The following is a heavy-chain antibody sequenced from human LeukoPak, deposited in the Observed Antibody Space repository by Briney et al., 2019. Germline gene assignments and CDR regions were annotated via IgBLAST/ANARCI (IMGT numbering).Heavy chain of an antibody. CDR2: ISGDTSTI. CDR3: VRGTAAAGLGD. J-gene: IGHJ4*02. Sequence: VELGGSLRLSCAASGFTFSSFSMNWVRQAPGKGLEWVSYISGDTSTIYYADSVKGRFTISSDDPKNSPYLQMNSLRAEDTAVYYCVRGTAAAGLGDWGQGTLVTVSS. CDR1: GFTFSSFS. V-gene: IGHV3-48*04. D-gene: IGHD6-13*01.